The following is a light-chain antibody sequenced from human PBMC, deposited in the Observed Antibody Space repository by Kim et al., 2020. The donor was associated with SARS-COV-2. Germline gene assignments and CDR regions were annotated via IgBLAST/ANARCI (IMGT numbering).Light chain of an antibody. V-gene: IGLV4-69*01. CDR2: LNGDGSH. J-gene: IGLJ3*02. Sequence: SVKLTCTLSSGHSSYAIAWHQQQPEKGPRYLMKLNGDGSHSKGDGIPDRFSGSSSGAERYLTISSLQSEDEADYYCQTWGTGIPVFGGGTQLTV. CDR3: QTWGTGIPV. CDR1: SGHSSYA.